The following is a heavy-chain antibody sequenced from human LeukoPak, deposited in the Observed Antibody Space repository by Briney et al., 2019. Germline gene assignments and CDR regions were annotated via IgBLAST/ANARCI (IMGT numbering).Heavy chain of an antibody. D-gene: IGHD1-26*01. V-gene: IGHV1-2*02. CDR2: INPNSGGT. J-gene: IGHJ4*02. CDR3: ARGPYSGSYTRPDY. Sequence: ASVKVSCKASGYTFTGYYMHWVRQAPGQGLEWMGWINPNSGGTNYAQKFQGRVTMTRDTSISTAYMELSRLRSDDTAVYYCARGPYSGSYTRPDYWGQGTLVTVSS. CDR1: GYTFTGYY.